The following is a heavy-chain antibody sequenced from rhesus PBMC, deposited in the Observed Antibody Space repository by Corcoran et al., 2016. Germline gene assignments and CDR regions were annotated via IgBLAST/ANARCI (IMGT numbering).Heavy chain of an antibody. Sequence: QVQLQESGPGLVKASETLSLTCAVSGGSISDIYYWNWIRQPPGKGLEWIGNMYGNSGSTSYNYSLKSRVTSSKDTSKNQFSLKVTSVTAADTAVYYCARRRLAGPHFDYWGQGILVTVSS. V-gene: IGHV4S9*01. D-gene: IGHD6-37*01. CDR1: GGSISDIYY. CDR3: ARRRLAGPHFDY. J-gene: IGHJ4*01. CDR2: MYGNSGST.